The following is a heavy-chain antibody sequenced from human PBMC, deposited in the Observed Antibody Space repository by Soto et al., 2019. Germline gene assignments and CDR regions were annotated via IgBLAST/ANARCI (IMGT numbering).Heavy chain of an antibody. D-gene: IGHD2-15*01. CDR3: ANNCKPQYYYYGLDV. J-gene: IGHJ6*02. CDR2: ISGYNGDT. CDR1: GYTFTRYG. V-gene: IGHV1-18*01. Sequence: GASVKVSCKASGYTFTRYGISWVRQAPGQGLEWMGWISGYNGDTNYAQKFQDRVSMTIDTSTGTAYMELRSLTSDDTAIYYCANNCKPQYYYYGLDVCGQVTKVTVSS.